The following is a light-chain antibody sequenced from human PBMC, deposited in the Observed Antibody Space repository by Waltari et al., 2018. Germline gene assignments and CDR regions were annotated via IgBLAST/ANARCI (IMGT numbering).Light chain of an antibody. V-gene: IGKV3-15*01. CDR3: QQYNNWPPFT. CDR2: GAS. J-gene: IGKJ3*01. CDR1: QSVSSN. Sequence: EIVMTQSPATLSVYPGERATLSCRASQSVSSNLAWYQQKPGQAPRLLIYGASTRAPGIPARFSGSGSGTEFTLTISSLQSEDFAVYYCQQYNNWPPFTFGPGTKVDIK.